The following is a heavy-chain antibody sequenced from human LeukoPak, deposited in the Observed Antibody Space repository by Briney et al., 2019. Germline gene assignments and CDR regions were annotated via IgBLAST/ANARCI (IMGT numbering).Heavy chain of an antibody. J-gene: IGHJ4*02. CDR1: GGSISSNNW. D-gene: IGHD6-13*01. V-gene: IGHV4-4*02. Sequence: PSGTLSLTCAVSGGSISSNNWWSWVRPPPGKGLEWIGEIYHSGSTNYNPSLKSRVTILVDKSKNHFSLKLSSVTAADTAVYYCARSRRPPRHNSSWYFDYWGQGTLVTVSS. CDR2: IYHSGST. CDR3: ARSRRPPRHNSSWYFDY.